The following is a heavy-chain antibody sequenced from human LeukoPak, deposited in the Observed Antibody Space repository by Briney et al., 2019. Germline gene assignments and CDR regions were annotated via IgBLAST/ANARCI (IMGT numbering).Heavy chain of an antibody. CDR3: ARDMYYDFWSGYPGFEY. CDR1: GFTFSSYE. D-gene: IGHD3-3*01. CDR2: ITSSGSTI. V-gene: IGHV3-48*03. Sequence: GGSLRLSCAASGFTFSSYEMNWVRQAPGKGLEWVSYITSSGSTIYYADSVKGRFTISRDNAKNSLYLQMNSLRAEDTAVYYCARDMYYDFWSGYPGFEYWGQGTLVTVSS. J-gene: IGHJ4*02.